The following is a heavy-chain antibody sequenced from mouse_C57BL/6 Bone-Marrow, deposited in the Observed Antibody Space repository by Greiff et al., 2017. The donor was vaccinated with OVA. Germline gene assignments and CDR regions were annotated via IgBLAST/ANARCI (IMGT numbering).Heavy chain of an antibody. J-gene: IGHJ2*01. CDR1: GYSFTGYY. D-gene: IGHD2-4*01. CDR3: ARYIPYYDYDY. Sequence: EVQLQQSGPELVKPGASVKISCKASGYSFTGYYMNWVKQSPEKSLEWIGEINPSTGGTTYNQKFKAKATVTVDKSSSTAYMQLKSLTSEDSAVYYCARYIPYYDYDYWGQGTTLTVSS. CDR2: INPSTGGT. V-gene: IGHV1-42*01.